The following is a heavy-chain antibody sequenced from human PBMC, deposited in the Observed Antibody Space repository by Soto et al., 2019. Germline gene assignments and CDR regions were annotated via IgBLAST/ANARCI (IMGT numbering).Heavy chain of an antibody. D-gene: IGHD3-10*01. CDR2: IYYSGST. Sequence: PSETLSLTCTVSGGSISSGGYYWSWIRQHPGKGLEWIGYIYYSGSTYYNPSLKSRVTISVDTSKNQFSLKLSSVTAADTAVYYCARSYYYGSGSYSAIDYWGQGTLVTVSS. V-gene: IGHV4-31*03. CDR3: ARSYYYGSGSYSAIDY. CDR1: GGSISSGGYY. J-gene: IGHJ4*02.